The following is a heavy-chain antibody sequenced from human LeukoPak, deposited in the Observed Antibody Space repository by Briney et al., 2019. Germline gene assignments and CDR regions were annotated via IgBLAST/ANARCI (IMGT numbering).Heavy chain of an antibody. CDR3: ARADNPYHDFWSGYYSYYFDY. CDR1: GFTFSDYY. J-gene: IGHJ4*02. CDR2: ISSSGSTI. V-gene: IGHV3-11*04. D-gene: IGHD3-3*01. Sequence: PGGSLRLSCAASGFTFSDYYMSWIRQAPGKGLEWVSYISSSGSTIYYADSVKGRFTISRDNAKNSLYLQMNSLRAEDTAVYYCARADNPYHDFWSGYYSYYFDYWGQGTLVTVSS.